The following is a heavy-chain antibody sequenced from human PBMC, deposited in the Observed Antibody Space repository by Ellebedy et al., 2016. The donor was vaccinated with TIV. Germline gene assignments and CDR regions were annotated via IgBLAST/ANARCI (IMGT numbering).Heavy chain of an antibody. Sequence: AASVKVSCKASGGTFSSYAISWVRQAPGQGLEWMGRIIPILGIANYAQKFQGRVTITADKSTSTAYMELSSLRSDDTAVYYCARGDLEAVAGTVSFDYWGQGTLVTVSS. CDR2: IIPILGIA. CDR1: GGTFSSYA. CDR3: ARGDLEAVAGTVSFDY. J-gene: IGHJ4*02. V-gene: IGHV1-69*04. D-gene: IGHD6-19*01.